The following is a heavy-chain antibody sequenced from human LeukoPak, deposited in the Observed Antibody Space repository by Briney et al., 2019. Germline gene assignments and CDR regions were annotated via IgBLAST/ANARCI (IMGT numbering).Heavy chain of an antibody. D-gene: IGHD2-2*01. CDR1: GYIFTGYY. V-gene: IGHV1-2*02. CDR3: ARYCSSTSCYEAFDY. CDR2: INPNSGDT. J-gene: IGHJ4*02. Sequence: ASVKVSCKASGYIFTGYYMHWVRHAPGQGLEWMGWINPNSGDTNYAQKFQGRVTMTRDTSISTAYMELSRLRSDDTAVCYCARYCSSTSCYEAFDYWGQGTLVSVSS.